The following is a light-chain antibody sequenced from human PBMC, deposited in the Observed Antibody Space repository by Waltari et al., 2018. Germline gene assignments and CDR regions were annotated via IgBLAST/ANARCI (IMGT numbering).Light chain of an antibody. V-gene: IGKV3-15*01. CDR3: QQYDEWS. J-gene: IGKJ2*01. CDR2: DAS. CDR1: QRVTTN. Sequence: EIVLTQSPATLSVSPGGRATLSCRASQRVTTNLAWYKQKPGQPPSLLIYDASTRATGVPSRVSGSGSGTEFTITISSLQSTDFAVYYCQQYDEWSFGQGTKLEIK.